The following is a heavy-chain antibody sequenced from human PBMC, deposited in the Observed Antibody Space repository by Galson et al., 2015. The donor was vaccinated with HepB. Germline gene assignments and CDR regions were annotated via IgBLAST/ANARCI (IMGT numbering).Heavy chain of an antibody. CDR1: GFTFSSYG. CDR3: AKVQQYYYGSGSYFDY. Sequence: SLRLSCAASGFTFSSYGMHWVRQAPGKGLEWVAFIRYDGSNKYYADSVKGRFTISRDNSKNTLYLQMNSLRAEDTAVYYCAKVQQYYYGSGSYFDYWGQGTLVTVSS. D-gene: IGHD3-10*01. CDR2: IRYDGSNK. V-gene: IGHV3-30*02. J-gene: IGHJ4*02.